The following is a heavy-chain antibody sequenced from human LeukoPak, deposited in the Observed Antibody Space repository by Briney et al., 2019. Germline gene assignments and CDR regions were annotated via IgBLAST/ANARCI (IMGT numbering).Heavy chain of an antibody. J-gene: IGHJ4*02. CDR2: IDSDGTRT. CDR1: GFTLSNHW. D-gene: IGHD6-19*01. V-gene: IGHV3-74*01. CDR3: AKRAVAGVSGDY. Sequence: GGSLRLSCAASGFTLSNHWMHWVRQAPGKGLVWVSRIDSDGTRTLYADSVKGRFTISRDNSKNTLYLQMNSLRAEDTAVYYCAKRAVAGVSGDYWGQGTLVTVSS.